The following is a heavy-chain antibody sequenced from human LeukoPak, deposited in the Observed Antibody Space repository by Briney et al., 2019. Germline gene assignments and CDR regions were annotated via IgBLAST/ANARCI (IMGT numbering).Heavy chain of an antibody. Sequence: GGSLRLSCAASGFTVSGNYMSWVRQAPGKGLEWVSVIYSGGSTYYADSVKGRFTISRDNSKNTLYLQMNSLRAEDTAVYYCASKMYGSGSYYYGMDVWGKGTTVTVSS. J-gene: IGHJ6*04. CDR1: GFTVSGNY. CDR3: ASKMYGSGSYYYGMDV. CDR2: IYSGGST. V-gene: IGHV3-53*01. D-gene: IGHD3-10*01.